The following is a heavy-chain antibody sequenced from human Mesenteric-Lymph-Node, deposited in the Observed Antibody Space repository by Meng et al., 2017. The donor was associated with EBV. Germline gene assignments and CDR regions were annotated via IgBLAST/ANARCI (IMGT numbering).Heavy chain of an antibody. Sequence: QVQRVPSGAEVKEPGSSVKVSVKAVGDTLHSHGISWVRKAPGKGLEWMGGTAPLIGTSNYAQNFQGRVRITADESTSTAYMELRSLRYEDTAVYYCVTKAYMNDPPWDYWGPGTLVTVSS. CDR2: TAPLIGTS. CDR3: VTKAYMNDPPWDY. CDR1: GDTLHSHG. D-gene: IGHD1-14*01. J-gene: IGHJ4*02. V-gene: IGHV1-69*01.